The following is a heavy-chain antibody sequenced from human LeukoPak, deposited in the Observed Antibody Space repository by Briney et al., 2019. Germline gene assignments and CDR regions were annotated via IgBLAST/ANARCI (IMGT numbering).Heavy chain of an antibody. CDR2: IKQDGNEK. D-gene: IGHD4/OR15-4a*01. CDR1: GFTFSNYA. J-gene: IGHJ4*02. CDR3: ARDTLGEGEDANYAVYYFDY. Sequence: GGSLRLSCAASGFTFSNYAMRWVRQAPGKGLEWVANIKQDGNEKYYADSVKGRFTISRDNGKNSLDLQMNSLRADDTAFYYCARDTLGEGEDANYAVYYFDYWGQGTVVTVSS. V-gene: IGHV3-7*01.